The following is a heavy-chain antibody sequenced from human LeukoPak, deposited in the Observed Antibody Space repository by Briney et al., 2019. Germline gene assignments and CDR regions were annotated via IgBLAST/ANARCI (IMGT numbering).Heavy chain of an antibody. CDR3: ARTEDPYYYRLDV. J-gene: IGHJ6*02. CDR1: GGSFSGYY. V-gene: IGHV4-34*01. Sequence: RSSETLSLTCAVYGGSFSGYYWSWIRQPPGKGLEWIGEINHSGSTNYNPSLKSRVIISVDTSKNQFSLKLSSVTAADTAVYYCARTEDPYYYRLDVWGQGTTVTV. CDR2: INHSGST.